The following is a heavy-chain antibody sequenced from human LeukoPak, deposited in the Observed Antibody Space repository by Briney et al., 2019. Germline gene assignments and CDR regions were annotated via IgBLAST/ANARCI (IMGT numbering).Heavy chain of an antibody. Sequence: SETLSLTCTVSGVSISSYCWSWIRQPPGKGLEWIGYSYYGGSTTCNPSLKSRVTISLDKSKNQFSLRLTSVTAADTAVYYCARNGGGYSYEAWGQGTLVTVSS. D-gene: IGHD5-18*01. CDR2: SYYGGST. J-gene: IGHJ4*02. CDR1: GVSISSYC. V-gene: IGHV4-59*12. CDR3: ARNGGGYSYEA.